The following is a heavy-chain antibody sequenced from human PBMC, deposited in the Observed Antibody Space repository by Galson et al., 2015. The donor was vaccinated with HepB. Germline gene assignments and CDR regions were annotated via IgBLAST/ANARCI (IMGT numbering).Heavy chain of an antibody. CDR2: LDWHDDK. V-gene: IGHV2-70*13. Sequence: PALVKPTQTLTLTCTFSGFSLSSSGMCVSWIRQPPGKALEWLALLDWHDDKYYSTSLKTRLTVSKDTSKNQAALTMTNMDPVDTATYYCARVRAYYYYYGMGVWGPGTTVTVSS. CDR1: GFSLSSSGMC. J-gene: IGHJ6*02. CDR3: ARVRAYYYYYGMGV.